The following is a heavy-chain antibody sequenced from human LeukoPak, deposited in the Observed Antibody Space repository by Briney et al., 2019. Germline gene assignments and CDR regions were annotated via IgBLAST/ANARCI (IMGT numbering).Heavy chain of an antibody. Sequence: SETLSLTCAVYGGSFSGYYWSWIRQPPGKGLEWIGEINHSGSTNYNPSLKSRVTISVDTSKNQFSLKLSSATAADTAVYYCARLPGSGKNYYYYGMDVWGQGTTVTVSS. V-gene: IGHV4-34*01. D-gene: IGHD4-23*01. CDR2: INHSGST. J-gene: IGHJ6*02. CDR1: GGSFSGYY. CDR3: ARLPGSGKNYYYYGMDV.